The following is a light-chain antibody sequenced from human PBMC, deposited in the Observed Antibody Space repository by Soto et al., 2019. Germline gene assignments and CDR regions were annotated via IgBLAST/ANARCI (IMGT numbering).Light chain of an antibody. CDR2: WAS. V-gene: IGKV2-28*01. CDR3: MQALQSPLT. J-gene: IGKJ4*01. Sequence: DIVMTQSPLSLPVTPGESASISCRSSQSLLYRNGNNYLNWYLQKPGQSPQLLIFWASNRASGGPHRFGVSGSGTDFTLSISRVEAADVGVYYCMQALQSPLTLGGGTKVEIK. CDR1: QSLLYRNGNNY.